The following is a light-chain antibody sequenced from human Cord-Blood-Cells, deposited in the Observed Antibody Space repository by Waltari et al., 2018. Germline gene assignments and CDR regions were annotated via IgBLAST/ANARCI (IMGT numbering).Light chain of an antibody. CDR2: EVS. CDR1: SRDVGGYTY. CDR3: SSYTSSSTYV. V-gene: IGLV2-14*01. J-gene: IGLJ1*01. Sequence: QSAMTQPASVSGPPGQSITISCTGTSRDVGGYTYVPWYQQPPGKAPKLMIYEVSNRPSGVSNRFSGSKSGNTASLTISGLQAEDEADYYCSSYTSSSTYVFGTGTKVTVL.